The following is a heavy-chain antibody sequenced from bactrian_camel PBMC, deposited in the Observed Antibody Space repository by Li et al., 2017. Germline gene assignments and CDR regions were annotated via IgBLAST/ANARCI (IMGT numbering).Heavy chain of an antibody. CDR2: IYIGGGTP. CDR3: AAANEVWYGDH. Sequence: DVQLVESGGGSVQVGGTLRLSCLASRSTVSISRMAWFRQSPGKEREEVATIYIGGGTPHYAASVKGRFMISQDRDDRKTTLYLQMHDLKPEDTAMYYCAAANEVWYGDHWG. CDR1: RSTVSISR. J-gene: IGHJ4*01. V-gene: IGHV3S31*01. D-gene: IGHD6*01.